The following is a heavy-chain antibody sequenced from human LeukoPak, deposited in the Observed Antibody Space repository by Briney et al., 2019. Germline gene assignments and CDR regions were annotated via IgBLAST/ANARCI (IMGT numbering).Heavy chain of an antibody. J-gene: IGHJ4*02. D-gene: IGHD6-19*01. CDR3: ARDSSSDYNY. CDR1: GFTFSSYN. CDR2: ISSSSSPI. V-gene: IGHV3-48*02. Sequence: GGSLRLSCAAPGFTFSSYNMNWVRQTPGKGLEWVSYISSSSSPIYYADSVKGRFTISRDNAKNSLYLQMNSLRDEDTAVYYCARDSSSDYNYWGQGTLVTVSS.